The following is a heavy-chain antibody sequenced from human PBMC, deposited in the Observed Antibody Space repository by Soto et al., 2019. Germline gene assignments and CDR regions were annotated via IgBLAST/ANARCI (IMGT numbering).Heavy chain of an antibody. Sequence: GGSLRLSCVASGFPFSIYAMSWVRQTPGKRLEWVSGISGSGGRTYYADSVKGRFTISRDNSNNTLSLQMHILRVEDTAVYFCAKGGYYSLFDIWGQGTMVTVSS. D-gene: IGHD3-16*01. CDR2: ISGSGGRT. V-gene: IGHV3-23*01. J-gene: IGHJ3*02. CDR1: GFPFSIYA. CDR3: AKGGYYSLFDI.